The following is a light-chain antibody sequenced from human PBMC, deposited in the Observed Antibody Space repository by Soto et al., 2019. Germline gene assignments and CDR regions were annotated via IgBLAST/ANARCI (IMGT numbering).Light chain of an antibody. Sequence: EIVMTQSPATLSLSPGGRATLSCRASQSISGTLAWYQQKPGQATRLLIYGASTRATGFPARFSGSGSGTDFTLTISSLQSEDFSVYYCQQYDKWPWTFGQGTKVEIK. CDR2: GAS. CDR1: QSISGT. V-gene: IGKV3-15*01. CDR3: QQYDKWPWT. J-gene: IGKJ1*01.